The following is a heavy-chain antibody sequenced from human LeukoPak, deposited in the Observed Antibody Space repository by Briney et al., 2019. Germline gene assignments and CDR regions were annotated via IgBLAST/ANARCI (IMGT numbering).Heavy chain of an antibody. CDR3: AKTNTYYDFWSGGYYYYYMDV. CDR2: ISGSGGST. D-gene: IGHD3-3*01. J-gene: IGHJ6*03. Sequence: PGGSLRLSCAASGFTFSDYSMNWVRQAPGKGLEWVSTISGSGGSTYYADSVKGRFTISRDNSKNTLYLQMNSLRVEDTAVYYCAKTNTYYDFWSGGYYYYYMDVWGKGTTVTVSS. V-gene: IGHV3-23*01. CDR1: GFTFSDYS.